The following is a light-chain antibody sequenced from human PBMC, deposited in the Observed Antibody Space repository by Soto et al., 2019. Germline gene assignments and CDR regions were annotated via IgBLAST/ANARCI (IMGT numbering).Light chain of an antibody. Sequence: ALTQLRSVSGSPGQSVTISCTGTSSDVGGFNSVSWYQQHPGKAPKLMIYGVNKRPSGVPDRFSGSKSGSTASLTISGLQAEDEADYYCCSYAGSYSYAFATGTKVTVL. CDR3: CSYAGSYSYA. V-gene: IGLV2-11*01. CDR2: GVN. J-gene: IGLJ1*01. CDR1: SSDVGGFNS.